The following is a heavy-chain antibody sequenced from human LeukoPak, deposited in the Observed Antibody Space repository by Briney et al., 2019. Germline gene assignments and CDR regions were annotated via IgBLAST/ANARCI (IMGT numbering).Heavy chain of an antibody. V-gene: IGHV1-69*06. J-gene: IGHJ6*04. Sequence: SVKVSCKASGGTFSSSGINWVRQAPGQGLEWVGGIIPIFDTPNYAHKFQGRVTITADKSTSTAYMELSSLRSEDTAVYYCARGAFNYNDGYYHGMDVWGKGTTVTVSS. CDR2: IIPIFDTP. CDR1: GGTFSSSG. CDR3: ARGAFNYNDGYYHGMDV. D-gene: IGHD1-1*01.